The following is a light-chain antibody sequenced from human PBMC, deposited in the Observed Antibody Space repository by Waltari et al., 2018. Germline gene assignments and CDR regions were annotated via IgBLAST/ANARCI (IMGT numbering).Light chain of an antibody. CDR1: SNDVGGYDY. V-gene: IGLV2-14*01. J-gene: IGLJ1*01. Sequence: QSALTQPASVSGSPGQSVSISCPGTSNDVGGYDYVSWYQQFPGKAPKLMIYEVSYRPSGVASRFSGSKSGNTASLTISELQAEDEAVYYCSSHTSTVPHVFGTGTKVTVV. CDR3: SSHTSTVPHV. CDR2: EVS.